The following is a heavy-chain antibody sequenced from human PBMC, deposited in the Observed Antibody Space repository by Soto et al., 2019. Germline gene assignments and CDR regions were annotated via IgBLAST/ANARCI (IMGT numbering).Heavy chain of an antibody. CDR1: GDSISGYY. D-gene: IGHD6-19*01. Sequence: QVQLQESGPGLVNPSETLSLTCTVSGDSISGYYWSWIRQSPGKGLEWIGYIYYSGSTNYNPSLKSPVTIPVATPKNQFSLKLISVTAADTAVYFCASHSSAWPQYYFDYWGQGTLVTVSS. CDR2: IYYSGST. CDR3: ASHSSAWPQYYFDY. J-gene: IGHJ4*02. V-gene: IGHV4-59*08.